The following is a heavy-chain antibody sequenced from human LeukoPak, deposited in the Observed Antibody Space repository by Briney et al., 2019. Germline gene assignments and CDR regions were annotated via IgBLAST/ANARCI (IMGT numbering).Heavy chain of an antibody. Sequence: GASVKVSCKASGHTFTSYAMNWVRQAPGQGLEWMGWINTNTGNPTYAQGFTGRFVFSLDTSVSTAYLQISSLKAEDTAVYYCARGELATIFYYYYYMDVWGKGTTVTVSS. CDR2: INTNTGNP. CDR1: GHTFTSYA. D-gene: IGHD5-24*01. CDR3: ARGELATIFYYYYYMDV. J-gene: IGHJ6*03. V-gene: IGHV7-4-1*02.